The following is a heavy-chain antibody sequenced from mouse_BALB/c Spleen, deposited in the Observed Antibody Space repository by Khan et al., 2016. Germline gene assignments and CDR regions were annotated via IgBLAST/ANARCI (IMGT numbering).Heavy chain of an antibody. CDR2: ISSGSSDI. J-gene: IGHJ3*01. CDR1: GFTFSSFG. Sequence: EVELVESGGGLVQPGGSRKLSCAASGFTFSSFGMHWVRQAPEKGLEWVAYISSGSSDIYYEDTVKGRFTISRDNPKNTLFLQMTSLRSEDTAMYYCARHYGNYERGWFAYWGQGTLVTVSA. CDR3: ARHYGNYERGWFAY. D-gene: IGHD2-1*01. V-gene: IGHV5-17*02.